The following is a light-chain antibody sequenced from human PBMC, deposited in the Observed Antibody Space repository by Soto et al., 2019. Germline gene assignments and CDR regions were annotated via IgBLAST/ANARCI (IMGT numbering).Light chain of an antibody. V-gene: IGKV1-27*01. Sequence: DIQMTQSPSSLSAYVGDRVTIACRASQGICNYLAWYQQKPGKVPQFLIYAASTLQPGVPSRFSGSGSGTDFTLTISSLQPEDVATYYCQKYNSAPFTFGPGTKVDIK. CDR1: QGICNY. J-gene: IGKJ3*01. CDR3: QKYNSAPFT. CDR2: AAS.